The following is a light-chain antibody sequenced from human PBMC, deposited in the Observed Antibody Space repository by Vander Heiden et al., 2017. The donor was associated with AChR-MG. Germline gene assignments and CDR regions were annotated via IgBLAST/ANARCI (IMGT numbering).Light chain of an antibody. CDR1: QNVLNK. Sequence: ILLTQSPGTLSLYPGEGATFSCRASQNVLNKLAWYQQKPGQAPRLLIYDASTRATGIPGRFSGSGSGTDFTLTISRLEPEDLAVYYCQHYVDLPLTFGGGTRV. CDR2: DAS. J-gene: IGKJ4*01. V-gene: IGKV3-20*01. CDR3: QHYVDLPLT.